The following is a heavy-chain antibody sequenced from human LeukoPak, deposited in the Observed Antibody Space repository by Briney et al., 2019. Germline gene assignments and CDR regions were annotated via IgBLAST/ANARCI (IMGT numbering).Heavy chain of an antibody. CDR1: GYTFTNYG. D-gene: IGHD3-10*01. CDR2: ISTYDHDT. V-gene: IGHV1-18*01. CDR3: ARDSSGSYPFDY. J-gene: IGHJ4*02. Sequence: ASVKVSCKASGYTFTNYGISWVRQAPGQGLEWMAWISTYDHDTNYAQKFQGRVTMTRDTSTSTVYMELSSLRSEDTAVYYCARDSSGSYPFDYWGQGTLVTVSS.